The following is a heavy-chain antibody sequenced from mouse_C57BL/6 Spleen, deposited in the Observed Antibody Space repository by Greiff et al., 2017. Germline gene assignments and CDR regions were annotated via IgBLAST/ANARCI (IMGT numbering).Heavy chain of an antibody. D-gene: IGHD4-1*01. J-gene: IGHJ2*01. Sequence: PAAGLAFSRYWMSWVRRAPGKGLEWIGEINPDSSTINYAPSLKDKFIISRDNAKNTLYLQMSKVRSEDTALYYCARNWDVGFDYWGQGTTLTVSS. V-gene: IGHV4-1*01. CDR2: INPDSSTI. CDR3: ARNWDVGFDY. CDR1: GLAFSRYW.